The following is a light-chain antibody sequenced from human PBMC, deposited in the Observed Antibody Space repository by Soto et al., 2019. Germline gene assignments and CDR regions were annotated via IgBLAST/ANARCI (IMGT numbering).Light chain of an antibody. CDR2: GNS. CDR1: SSNIGAGYD. CDR3: QSYDSSLSGYVV. Sequence: QTVVTQPPSVSGAPGQRVTISCTGSSSNIGAGYDVHWYQQLPGTAPKLLIYGNSNRPSGVPDRFSGSKSGTSASLAITGFQAEDEADYYCQSYDSSLSGYVVFGGGTKVTVL. J-gene: IGLJ2*01. V-gene: IGLV1-40*01.